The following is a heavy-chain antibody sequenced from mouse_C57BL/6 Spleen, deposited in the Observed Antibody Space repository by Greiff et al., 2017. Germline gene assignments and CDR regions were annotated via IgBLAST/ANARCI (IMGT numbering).Heavy chain of an antibody. Sequence: GGGLVQPKGSLKLPCAALGFSFNTYAMNWVRQGPGKGLEGGARIRSKSNNYATYDVDTVKDRFTIYREDSESMLYLQMNNLETEDTAMYYCVWGSESYYFDDWGQGTTLTVSA. CDR1: GFSFNTYA. J-gene: IGHJ2*01. CDR2: IRSKSNNYAT. V-gene: IGHV10-1*01. CDR3: VWGSESYYFDD.